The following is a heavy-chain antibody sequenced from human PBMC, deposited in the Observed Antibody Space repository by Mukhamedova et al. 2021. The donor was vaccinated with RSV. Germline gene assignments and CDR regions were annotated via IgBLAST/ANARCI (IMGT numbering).Heavy chain of an antibody. D-gene: IGHD3-22*01. J-gene: IGHJ3*02. V-gene: IGHV3-30-3*01. CDR2: ISYDGSNK. CDR3: ARLTYYYDSSGYYIGNDAFDI. Sequence: GLEWVAAISYDGSNKYYADSVKRRFTISRDNSKNTLYLQMNSLRAEDTAVYYCARLTYYYDSSGYYIGNDAFDIWGQGTMVTVS.